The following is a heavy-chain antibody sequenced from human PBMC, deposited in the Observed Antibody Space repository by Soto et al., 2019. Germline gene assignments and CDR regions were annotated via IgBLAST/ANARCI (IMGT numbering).Heavy chain of an antibody. CDR1: GGSVSSVSYY. V-gene: IGHV4-61*01. CDR3: ARDRVVAFRQLDI. D-gene: IGHD3-22*01. J-gene: IGHJ3*02. Sequence: PSETLSLTCTVSGGSVSSVSYYWSWIRQPPGKGLEWIGYIYYSGSTNYNPSLKSRVTISVDTSKNQFSLKLSSVTAADTAVYYCARDRVVAFRQLDIWGQGTMVTVSS. CDR2: IYYSGST.